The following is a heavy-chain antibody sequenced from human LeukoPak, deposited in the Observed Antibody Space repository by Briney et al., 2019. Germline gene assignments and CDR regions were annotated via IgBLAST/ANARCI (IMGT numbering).Heavy chain of an antibody. V-gene: IGHV4-34*01. J-gene: IGHJ5*02. D-gene: IGHD3-22*01. Sequence: SETLSLTCAVYGGSFSGYYWSWIRQPPGKGLEWIGEINHSGSTNYNPSLKSRVTISVDTSKNQLSLKLSSVTAADTAVYYCARGRMYYDSSGYYYSEYNWFDPWGQGTLVTVSS. CDR3: ARGRMYYDSSGYYYSEYNWFDP. CDR1: GGSFSGYY. CDR2: INHSGST.